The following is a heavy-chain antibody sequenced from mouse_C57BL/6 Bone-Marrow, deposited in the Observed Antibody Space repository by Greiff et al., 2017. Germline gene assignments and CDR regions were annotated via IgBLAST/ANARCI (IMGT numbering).Heavy chain of an antibody. J-gene: IGHJ3*01. V-gene: IGHV1-81*01. CDR2: IYPRSGNT. CDR3: ASLYYDYDVEAY. D-gene: IGHD2-4*01. CDR1: GYTFTSYG. Sequence: VQLQQSGAELARPGASVKLSCKASGYTFTSYGISWVKQRTGQGLEWIGEIYPRSGNTYYNEKFKGKATLTADKSSSTAYMELRSLTSEDSAVYFCASLYYDYDVEAYWGQGTLVTVSA.